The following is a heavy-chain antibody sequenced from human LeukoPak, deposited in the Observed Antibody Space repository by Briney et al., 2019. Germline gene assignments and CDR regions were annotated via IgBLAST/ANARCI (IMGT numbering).Heavy chain of an antibody. Sequence: SETLSLTCTVSGGSITSYYWNWIRQPPGKGLEWIGYISYSGSTNYNPSLSSRVTISVDTSKNRFSLKLSSGTAADTAVYYCARARSGYSSLDYWGQGALVTVSS. V-gene: IGHV4-59*01. CDR3: ARARSGYSSLDY. J-gene: IGHJ4*02. CDR2: ISYSGST. D-gene: IGHD6-19*01. CDR1: GGSITSYY.